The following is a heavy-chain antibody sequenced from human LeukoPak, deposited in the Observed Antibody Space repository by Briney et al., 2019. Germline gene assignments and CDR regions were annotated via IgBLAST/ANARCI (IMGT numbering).Heavy chain of an antibody. CDR3: ATGRVDIVATTDFDY. D-gene: IGHD5-12*01. CDR2: IIPILGIA. Sequence: ASVKVSCKASGGTFSSYAISWVRQAPGQGLEWMGRIIPILGIANYAQKFQGRVTMTEDTSTDTAYMELSGLRSEDTAVYYCATGRVDIVATTDFDYWGQGTLVTVSS. V-gene: IGHV1-69*04. CDR1: GGTFSSYA. J-gene: IGHJ4*02.